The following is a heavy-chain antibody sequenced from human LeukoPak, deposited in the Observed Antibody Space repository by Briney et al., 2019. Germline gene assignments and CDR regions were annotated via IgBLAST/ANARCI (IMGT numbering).Heavy chain of an antibody. D-gene: IGHD3-22*01. J-gene: IGHJ5*02. CDR2: IYSGGST. Sequence: GGSLRLSCAASGFTVSSNFLSWVRQPPGKGLEWVSDIYSGGSTYYADSVKGRFTISRDNSKNTLYLQMNSLRAEDTAVYYCASLGPFYDSSGYYDPWGQGTLVTVSS. V-gene: IGHV3-53*05. CDR1: GFTVSSNF. CDR3: ASLGPFYDSSGYYDP.